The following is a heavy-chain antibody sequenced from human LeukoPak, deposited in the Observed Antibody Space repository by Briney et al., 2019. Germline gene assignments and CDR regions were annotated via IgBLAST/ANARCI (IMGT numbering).Heavy chain of an antibody. CDR1: GFTFSTYG. CDR2: INGGGGST. V-gene: IGHV3-23*01. D-gene: IGHD3-10*01. J-gene: IGHJ4*02. CDR3: AVGGESFDY. Sequence: PGGSLRLSCAASGFTFSTYGMSWVRQTLGKGLEWVSAINGGGGSTYYADSVKGRFTISRDNSKNTLYLQMNSLRAEDTAEYYCAVGGESFDYWGQGTLVTVSS.